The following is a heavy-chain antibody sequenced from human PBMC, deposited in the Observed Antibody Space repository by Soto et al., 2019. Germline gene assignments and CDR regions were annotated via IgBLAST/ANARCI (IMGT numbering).Heavy chain of an antibody. CDR3: AKGGAIVAAGTRVYLYNAMDV. V-gene: IGHV1-2*02. J-gene: IGHJ6*02. CDR2: INPNSGDT. D-gene: IGHD1-26*01. CDR1: GYTFTGYY. Sequence: QVQLVQSGTEVKRPGDSVKVSCKASGYTFTGYYVHWVRQAPGQGLEWMGWINPNSGDTYLAQRFQGRATMNRDTSIGTAYMELRGLSSDATVEYYCAKGGAIVAAGTRVYLYNAMDVWGQGTTVTVSS.